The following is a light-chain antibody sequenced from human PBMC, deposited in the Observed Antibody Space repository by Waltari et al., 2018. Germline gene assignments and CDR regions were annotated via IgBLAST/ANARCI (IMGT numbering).Light chain of an antibody. CDR2: DAS. CDR1: QSIDNF. CDR3: QQRSNWPLT. Sequence: EVVLTQSPATLSLSPGEGATLSCRASQSIDNFLAWYQQRPGQAPRLLLFDASNRATCIPARFSGSGSGTDFTLTISGLEPEDFAVYYCQQRSNWPLTFGGGTKVEMK. J-gene: IGKJ4*01. V-gene: IGKV3-11*01.